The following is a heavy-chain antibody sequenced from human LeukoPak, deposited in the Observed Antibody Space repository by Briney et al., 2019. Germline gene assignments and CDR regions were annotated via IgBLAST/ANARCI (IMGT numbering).Heavy chain of an antibody. CDR2: IIPIFGIA. J-gene: IGHJ4*02. CDR3: ARSPDYYDSSGYYLFDC. V-gene: IGHV1-69*10. CDR1: GGTFSSYA. Sequence: SVKVSCKASGGTFSSYAISWVRQAPGQGLEWMGGIIPIFGIANYAQKFQGRVTITADTSTSTAYMELRSLRSDDTAVYYCARSPDYYDSSGYYLFDCWGQGTLVTVSS. D-gene: IGHD3-22*01.